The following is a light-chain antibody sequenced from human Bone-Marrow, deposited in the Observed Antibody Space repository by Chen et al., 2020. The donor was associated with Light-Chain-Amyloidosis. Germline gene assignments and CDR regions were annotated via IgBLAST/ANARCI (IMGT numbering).Light chain of an antibody. V-gene: IGLV3-25*03. CDR1: DLPTKY. J-gene: IGLJ2*01. CDR2: RDT. CDR3: QAADRSGTYEGI. Sequence: SYELTQTPSVSVSPGQTARITCSGDDLPTKYAYWYQQKPGQAPVLVIHRDTERPSGISERFSGSSSGTTATLTISGVEAEDEADYLCQAADRSGTYEGIFGGGTKLTVL.